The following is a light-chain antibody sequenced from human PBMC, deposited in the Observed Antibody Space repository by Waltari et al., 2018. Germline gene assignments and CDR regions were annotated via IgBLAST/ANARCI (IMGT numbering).Light chain of an antibody. CDR2: DAS. J-gene: IGKJ4*01. CDR3: QQYNNWPPLT. Sequence: VMTQSPATLFVSPGEGATLSCRASQSISRHVSWYHQKSGQAPRLLIFDASARATGIPVRFSGSGSGTEFTLTISSLQSEDVGVYYCQQYNNWPPLTFGGGTKVEIK. V-gene: IGKV3D-15*01. CDR1: QSISRH.